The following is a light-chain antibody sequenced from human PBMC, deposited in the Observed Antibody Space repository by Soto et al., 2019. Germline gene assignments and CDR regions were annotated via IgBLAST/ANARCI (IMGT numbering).Light chain of an antibody. CDR2: DAS. CDR3: QQRSTCMYT. J-gene: IGKJ2*01. Sequence: ETVLTQSPATLSLSPGERATLSCRASQSVSSSLAWYQQKPGQAPRLLIYDASNRATGIPARFSGSGSGTEFTLTISSLEPEDFAVYYCQQRSTCMYTFGQGTKLEIK. V-gene: IGKV3-11*01. CDR1: QSVSSS.